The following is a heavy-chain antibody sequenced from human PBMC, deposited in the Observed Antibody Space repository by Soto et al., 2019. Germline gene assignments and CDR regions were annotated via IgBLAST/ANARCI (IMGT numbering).Heavy chain of an antibody. CDR3: TRALYSGAWYGGDY. Sequence: VQLVESGGGVVQPGRSLRLSCAASGFTFSSYGMHWVRQAPGKGPEWVAVIWNDGNRKYYADSVRGRFTISRDNSKSTLYLQMDSLRAEDTAVYYCTRALYSGAWYGGDYWGQGTLVTVSS. CDR1: GFTFSSYG. V-gene: IGHV3-33*01. J-gene: IGHJ4*02. D-gene: IGHD6-19*01. CDR2: IWNDGNRK.